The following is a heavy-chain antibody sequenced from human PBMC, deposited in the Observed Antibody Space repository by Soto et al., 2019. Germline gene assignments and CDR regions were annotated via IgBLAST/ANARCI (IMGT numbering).Heavy chain of an antibody. CDR2: INSGGTTS. J-gene: IGHJ4*02. CDR3: ARTGDFWSGYTFDF. Sequence: GGSLRLSCGASGFNFSDYEMNWVRQTPGKGLKWLSYINSGGTTSYYADSLRGRFTISRDNAKNLLYLQINSLRADDTAVYHCARTGDFWSGYTFDFWGQGALVTVSS. D-gene: IGHD3-3*01. V-gene: IGHV3-48*03. CDR1: GFNFSDYE.